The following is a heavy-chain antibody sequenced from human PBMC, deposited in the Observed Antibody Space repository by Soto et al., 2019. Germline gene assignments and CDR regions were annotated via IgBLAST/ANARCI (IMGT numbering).Heavy chain of an antibody. CDR1: GFTFSDYV. CDR2: ISDGGERT. CDR3: ARDRSTDFGLDV. D-gene: IGHD3-3*01. V-gene: IGHV3-23*01. J-gene: IGHJ6*02. Sequence: EVQLLESGGDLVQPGGSLRLSCVASGFTFSDYVMSWVRQVPGKGLEWVSSISDGGERTDYRDSVRGRFTISRDNASFTLDLQMNSLRVDDTAIYFCARDRSTDFGLDVWGQGTTVTVSS.